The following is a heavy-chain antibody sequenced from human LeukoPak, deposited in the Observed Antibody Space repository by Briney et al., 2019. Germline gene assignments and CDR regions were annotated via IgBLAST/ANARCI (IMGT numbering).Heavy chain of an antibody. D-gene: IGHD5-18*01. CDR2: ISSSGRNI. Sequence: GGSLSLSCAASGFTFSNYEFSWVRQAPGKGLEWVSYISSSGRNIYYADSVKGRFTISRDNAKNSLYLQMNSLRAEDTAVYYCARELVQLWSKDYWGQGTLVTVSS. CDR3: ARELVQLWSKDY. CDR1: GFTFSNYE. V-gene: IGHV3-48*03. J-gene: IGHJ4*02.